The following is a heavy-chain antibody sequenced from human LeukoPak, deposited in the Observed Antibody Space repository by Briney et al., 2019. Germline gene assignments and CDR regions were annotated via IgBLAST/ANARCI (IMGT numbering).Heavy chain of an antibody. D-gene: IGHD3-22*01. Sequence: GGSLRLSCAASGFTFDDYAMHWVRQAPGKGLEWVSGISWNSGSISYADSVKGRFTISRDNAKNSLHLQMNSLRPEDTALYYCAKDKDAYYDSLHYWGQGTLVTVSS. V-gene: IGHV3-9*01. CDR2: ISWNSGSI. CDR1: GFTFDDYA. CDR3: AKDKDAYYDSLHY. J-gene: IGHJ4*02.